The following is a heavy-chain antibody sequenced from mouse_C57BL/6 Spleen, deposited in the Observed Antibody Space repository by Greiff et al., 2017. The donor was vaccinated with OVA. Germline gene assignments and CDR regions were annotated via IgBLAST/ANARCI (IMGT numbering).Heavy chain of an antibody. CDR2: ISSGSSTI. J-gene: IGHJ2*01. V-gene: IGHV5-17*01. Sequence: EVKLVESGGGLVKPGGSLKLSCAASGFTFSDYGMHWVRQAPEKGLEWVAYISSGSSTIYYADTVKGRFTISRDNAKNTLFLQMTSLRSEDTAMYYCARRRMHYYGIDYWGQGTTLTVSS. CDR1: GFTFSDYG. CDR3: ARRRMHYYGIDY. D-gene: IGHD1-1*01.